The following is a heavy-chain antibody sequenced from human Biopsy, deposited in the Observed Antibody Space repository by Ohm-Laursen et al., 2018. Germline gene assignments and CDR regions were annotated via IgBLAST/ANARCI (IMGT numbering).Heavy chain of an antibody. CDR1: GFTFSTNG. D-gene: IGHD5/OR15-5a*01. J-gene: IGHJ6*02. V-gene: IGHV3-30*18. CDR3: AKDLSVYYCYGIDV. Sequence: SLRLSCAASGFTFSTNGMHWDRLAPGKGLERGPDISYDQINKHYADSVRGRFTISRDNSKDTLYLQVNSLRAEDTAVYYCAKDLSVYYCYGIDVWGQGTTVTVSS. CDR2: ISYDQINK.